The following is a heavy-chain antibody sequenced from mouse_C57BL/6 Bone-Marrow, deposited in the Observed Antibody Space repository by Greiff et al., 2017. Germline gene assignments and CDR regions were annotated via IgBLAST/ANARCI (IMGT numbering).Heavy chain of an antibody. Sequence: VQLQQPGAELVKPGASVKMSCKASGYTFTSYWITWVKQRPGQGLAWIGDIYPGSGSTNYTEKFKSKATLTVDPSSSTAYMQLSSLTSEDSAVYYGARGDGYYVYYAMDYWGQGTSVTGSS. CDR1: GYTFTSYW. V-gene: IGHV1-55*01. D-gene: IGHD2-3*01. CDR3: ARGDGYYVYYAMDY. CDR2: IYPGSGST. J-gene: IGHJ4*01.